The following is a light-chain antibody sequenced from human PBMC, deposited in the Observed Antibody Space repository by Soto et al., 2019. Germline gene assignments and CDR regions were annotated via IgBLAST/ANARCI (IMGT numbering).Light chain of an antibody. J-gene: IGKJ1*01. Sequence: DIQMTQSPSSLSASVGDRVTITCRASQGISNYLSWYQQKPGKVPKLLIYAASTLQSGVPSRFSGSGSETDFTLTISSPQPEDAATYYCQKYDSASWTFGQGTKVEI. CDR1: QGISNY. CDR2: AAS. V-gene: IGKV1-27*01. CDR3: QKYDSASWT.